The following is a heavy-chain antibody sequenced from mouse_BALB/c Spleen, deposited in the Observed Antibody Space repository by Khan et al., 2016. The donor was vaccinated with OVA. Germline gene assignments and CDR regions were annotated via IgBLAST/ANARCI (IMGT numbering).Heavy chain of an antibody. CDR1: GFTFSTYG. CDR2: INSDGDYT. D-gene: IGHD4-1*01. CDR3: ASHLTGSFAY. Sequence: VQLKESGGDLVKPGGSLRLSCAASGFTFSTYGMSWVRQPPDKRLEWVATINSDGDYTYYPDTVKERFTISRNNAENTLYLQMSSLQSEDTAIYYCASHLTGSFAYWGQGTLVTVSA. V-gene: IGHV5-6*01. J-gene: IGHJ3*01.